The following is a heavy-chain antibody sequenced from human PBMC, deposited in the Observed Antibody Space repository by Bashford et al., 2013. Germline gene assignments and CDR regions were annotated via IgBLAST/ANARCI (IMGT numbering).Heavy chain of an antibody. CDR2: INPNNGAT. J-gene: IGHJ4*02. D-gene: IGHD4-11*01. Sequence: WVRQAPGQGLEWMGWINPNNGATSYAQKFQGRVTMTTDTSISTAYMELRGLRSDDTALYYCARDDDTDYQYFDPWGQGTLVTVSS. CDR3: ARDDDTDYQYFDP. V-gene: IGHV1-2*02.